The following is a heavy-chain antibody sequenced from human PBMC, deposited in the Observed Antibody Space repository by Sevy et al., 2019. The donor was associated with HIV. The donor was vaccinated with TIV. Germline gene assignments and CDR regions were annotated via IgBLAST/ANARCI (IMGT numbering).Heavy chain of an antibody. V-gene: IGHV3-33*01. CDR3: AGDWGGGGEGAIPDVIDL. CDR1: GFTFSGYG. J-gene: IGHJ3*01. CDR2: IWDDGTNE. D-gene: IGHD2-15*01. Sequence: GGSLRLSCAASGFTFSGYGMHWVRQAPGKALEWVGIIWDDGTNEHYSDSVKGRFIISTDNSKNTVYLQMTSLRGDDTAGYFGAGDWGGGGEGAIPDVIDLWGQGTMVTVSS.